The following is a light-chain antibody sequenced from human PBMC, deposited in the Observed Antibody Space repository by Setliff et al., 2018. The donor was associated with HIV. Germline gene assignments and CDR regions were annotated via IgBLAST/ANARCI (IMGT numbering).Light chain of an antibody. CDR2: EVN. CDR3: SSYAGSNNVV. Sequence: QSALTQPPSASGSPGQSVTMSCTGTSSDVGGDNYVSWYQQHQGKAPKLMIYEVNKRPSGVPDRFSGSKSGNTASLTVSGLQAEDEADYYSSSYAGSNNVVFGGGTKVTV. J-gene: IGLJ2*01. CDR1: SSDVGGDNY. V-gene: IGLV2-8*01.